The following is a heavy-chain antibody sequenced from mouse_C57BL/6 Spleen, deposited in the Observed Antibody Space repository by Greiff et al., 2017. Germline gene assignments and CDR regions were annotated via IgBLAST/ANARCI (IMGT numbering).Heavy chain of an antibody. J-gene: IGHJ4*01. CDR1: GFTFSNYW. CDR2: IRLKSDNYAT. Sequence: EVKLVESGGGLVQPGGSMKLSCVASGFTFSNYWMNWVRQSPEKGLEWVAQIRLKSDNYATHYAESVKGRFTISRDNSKSSVYLQMNNLRAEDTGIYYCTCRYYGSSHYYAMDYWGQGTSVTVSS. V-gene: IGHV6-3*01. D-gene: IGHD1-1*01. CDR3: TCRYYGSSHYYAMDY.